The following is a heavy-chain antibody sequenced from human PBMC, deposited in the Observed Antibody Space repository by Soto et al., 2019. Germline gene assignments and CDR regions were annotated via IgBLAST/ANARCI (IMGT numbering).Heavy chain of an antibody. CDR2: INSDGSST. J-gene: IGHJ5*02. CDR1: GFTFSSYW. CDR3: ARDSKSAPGYSSSWYGDWFDP. D-gene: IGHD6-13*01. V-gene: IGHV3-74*01. Sequence: EVQLVESGGGLVQPGGSLRLSCAASGFTFSSYWMHWVRQAPGKGLVWVSRINSDGSSTSYADSVKGRFTISRDNAKNTLYLQMNSLRAEDTAVYYCARDSKSAPGYSSSWYGDWFDPWGQGTLVTVSS.